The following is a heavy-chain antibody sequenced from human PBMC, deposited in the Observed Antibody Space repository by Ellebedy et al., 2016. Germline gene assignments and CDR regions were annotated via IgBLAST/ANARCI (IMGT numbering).Heavy chain of an antibody. CDR1: GFTFSSYS. D-gene: IGHD5-12*01. J-gene: IGHJ6*02. Sequence: GESLKISCAASGFTFSSYSMNWVRQAPGKGLEWVSYISSSSSTIYYADSVKGRFTISRDNAKNSLYLQMNSLRDEDTAVYYCARERVAMALYYYYYGMDVWGQGTTVTVSS. CDR3: ARERVAMALYYYYYGMDV. CDR2: ISSSSSTI. V-gene: IGHV3-48*02.